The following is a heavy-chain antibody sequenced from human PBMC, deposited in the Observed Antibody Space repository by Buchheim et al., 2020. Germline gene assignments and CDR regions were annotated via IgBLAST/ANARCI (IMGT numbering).Heavy chain of an antibody. V-gene: IGHV3-15*07. CDR3: IWESYRFYS. Sequence: EEQLVESGGGLVKPGGSLRLSCAASGFTFSNSWMHWVRQAPGKGLELVGRIKRKTDGGTTDSAAPVKGRFTISRENQPNSLYLQMNSRRTEDTAVYYCIWESYRFYSWGQGTL. J-gene: IGHJ5*02. D-gene: IGHD3-16*02. CDR1: GFTFSNSW. CDR2: IKRKTDGGTT.